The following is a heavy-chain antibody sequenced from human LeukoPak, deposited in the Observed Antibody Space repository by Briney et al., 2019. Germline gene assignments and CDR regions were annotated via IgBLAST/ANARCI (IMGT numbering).Heavy chain of an antibody. J-gene: IGHJ3*02. D-gene: IGHD2-15*01. Sequence: ASVKVSCKASGYTFTSYDINWVRQATGQGLEWMGWMNPNSGNTGYAQKFQGRVTMTRNTSISTAYMELSSLRSEDTAMYYCARSGPLEPCSGGSCYAHAFDIWGQGTMVTVSS. CDR2: MNPNSGNT. CDR1: GYTFTSYD. V-gene: IGHV1-8*01. CDR3: ARSGPLEPCSGGSCYAHAFDI.